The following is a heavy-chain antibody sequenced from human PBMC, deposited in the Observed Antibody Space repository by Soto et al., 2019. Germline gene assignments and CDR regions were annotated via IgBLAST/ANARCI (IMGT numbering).Heavy chain of an antibody. D-gene: IGHD4-17*01. CDR3: ARGDYSDYNWFDP. V-gene: IGHV1-69*02. Sequence: QVQLVQSGAEVKKPGSSVKVSCKASGGTFSSYTISWVRQAPGQGLEWMGRIIPILGIANYAQKFQGRVTITADKSTSTAYMELSSLRSEDTAVYYRARGDYSDYNWFDPWGQGTLVTVSS. CDR2: IIPILGIA. CDR1: GGTFSSYT. J-gene: IGHJ5*02.